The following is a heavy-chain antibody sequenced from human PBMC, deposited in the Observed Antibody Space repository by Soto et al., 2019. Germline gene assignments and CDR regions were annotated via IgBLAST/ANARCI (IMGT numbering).Heavy chain of an antibody. D-gene: IGHD5-12*01. CDR3: ARVYSGYDYINWFDP. J-gene: IGHJ5*02. Sequence: TSETLSLTCTVSGGSISSGGYYWSWIRQHPGKGLEWIGYIYYSGSTYYNPSLKSRVTISVDTSKNQFSMKLSSVTAADTAVYYCARVYSGYDYINWFDPWGQGTLVTVSS. V-gene: IGHV4-31*03. CDR1: GGSISSGGYY. CDR2: IYYSGST.